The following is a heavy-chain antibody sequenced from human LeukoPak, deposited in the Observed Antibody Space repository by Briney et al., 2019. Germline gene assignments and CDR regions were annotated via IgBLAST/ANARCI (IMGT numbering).Heavy chain of an antibody. CDR2: IYYSGST. CDR1: GGSITNYY. J-gene: IGHJ4*02. V-gene: IGHV4-59*12. CDR3: ARDGVGAKGRYFDY. Sequence: PSETLSLTCTVSGGSITNYYCSWIRQPPGKGLEWIGYIYYSGSTNYNPSLKSRVTISVDTSKNQFSLKLSSVTAADTAVYYCARDGVGAKGRYFDYWGQGTLVTDSS. D-gene: IGHD1-26*01.